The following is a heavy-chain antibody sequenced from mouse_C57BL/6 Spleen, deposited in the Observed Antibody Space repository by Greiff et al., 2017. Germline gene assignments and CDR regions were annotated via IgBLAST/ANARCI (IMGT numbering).Heavy chain of an antibody. D-gene: IGHD2-4*01. CDR2: IDPETGGT. Sequence: VQLQQSGAELVRPGASVTLSCKASGYTLTDYEMHWVKQTPVHGLEWIGAIDPETGGTAYNQKFKGKAILTADKSSSTAYMELRSLTSEDSAVYYCTREGDYDWFAYWGQGTLVTVSA. J-gene: IGHJ3*01. CDR3: TREGDYDWFAY. V-gene: IGHV1-15*01. CDR1: GYTLTDYE.